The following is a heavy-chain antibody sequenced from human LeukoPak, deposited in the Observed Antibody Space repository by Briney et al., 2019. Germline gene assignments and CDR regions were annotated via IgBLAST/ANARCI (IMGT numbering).Heavy chain of an antibody. CDR1: GFTFNNYA. D-gene: IGHD4-23*01. V-gene: IGHV3-23*01. Sequence: PGGSLRLSCAASGFTFNNYAMSWVRQTPGKGLEWVSTTTGTTTATYHADSVKGRFTISRDNSHNTLYLQMNSLRAEDTAVYYCAKDYLAMTTVVTNDAFDIWGQGTMVTVSS. CDR3: AKDYLAMTTVVTNDAFDI. CDR2: TTGTTTAT. J-gene: IGHJ3*02.